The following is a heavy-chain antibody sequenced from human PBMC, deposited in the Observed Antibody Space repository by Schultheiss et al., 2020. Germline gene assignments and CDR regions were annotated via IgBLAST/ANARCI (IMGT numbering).Heavy chain of an antibody. J-gene: IGHJ4*02. CDR2: IYYSGST. CDR1: GGSISSGDYY. Sequence: SETLSLTCTVSGGSISSGDYYWSWIRQPPGKGLEWIGYIYYSGSTYYNPSLKSRVTISVDTSKNQFSLKLSSVTAADTAVYYCARGAPGHYGSGIDYWGQGTLVTVSS. V-gene: IGHV4-30-4*01. CDR3: ARGAPGHYGSGIDY. D-gene: IGHD3-10*01.